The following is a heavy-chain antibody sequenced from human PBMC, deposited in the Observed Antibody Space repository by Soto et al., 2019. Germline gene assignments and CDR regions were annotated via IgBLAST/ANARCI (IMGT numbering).Heavy chain of an antibody. CDR2: IDWDDDK. J-gene: IGHJ6*02. CDR3: ARILKGLYYYYGMDV. Sequence: SGPTWEPTQTLTLTCTFSGFSLSTSGMCVSWIRQPPGKALEWLALIDWDDDKYYSTSLKTRLTISKDTSKNQVVLTMTNMDPVDTATYYCARILKGLYYYYGMDVWGQGTTVTVS. V-gene: IGHV2-70*01. CDR1: GFSLSTSGMC.